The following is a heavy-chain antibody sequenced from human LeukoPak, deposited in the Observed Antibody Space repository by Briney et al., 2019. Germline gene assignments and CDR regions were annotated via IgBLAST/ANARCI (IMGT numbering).Heavy chain of an antibody. CDR1: GFTFRNYW. V-gene: IGHV3-74*01. Sequence: GGSLRLSCGASGFTFRNYWMHWVRQAPGKGLVWVSRISSDGSGTSYADSVKGRFTISRDNAKTTLYLQMNSLRAEDTAVYYCARVDGSGSYYNSPFDHWGQGTLVTVSS. CDR2: ISSDGSGT. CDR3: ARVDGSGSYYNSPFDH. D-gene: IGHD3-10*01. J-gene: IGHJ4*02.